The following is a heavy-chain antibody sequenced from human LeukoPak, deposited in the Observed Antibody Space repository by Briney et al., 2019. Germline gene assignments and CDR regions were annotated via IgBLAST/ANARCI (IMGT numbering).Heavy chain of an antibody. CDR1: GFTFSSYA. CDR2: ISGSGGST. V-gene: IGHV3-23*01. D-gene: IGHD3-3*01. CDR3: AKEGFWSGYFDY. Sequence: GALRLSCAASGFTFSSYAMSWVRQAPGKGLEWVSAISGSGGSTYYADSVKGRFTISRDNSKNTLYLQMNSLRAEDTAVYYCAKEGFWSGYFDYWGQGTLVTVSS. J-gene: IGHJ4*02.